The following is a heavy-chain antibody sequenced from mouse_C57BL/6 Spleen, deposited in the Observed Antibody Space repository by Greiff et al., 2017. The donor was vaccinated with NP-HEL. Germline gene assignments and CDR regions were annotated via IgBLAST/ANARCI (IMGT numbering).Heavy chain of an antibody. Sequence: QVQLQQSGPGLVQPSQSLSITCTVSGFSLTSYGVHWVRQPPGKGLEWLGVIWSGGSTDYNAAFISRLSISKDNSKSQVFFKMNSLQADDTAIYYCAKGTRLDYWGQGTSVTVSS. J-gene: IGHJ4*01. CDR1: GFSLTSYG. V-gene: IGHV2-4*01. CDR3: AKGTRLDY. CDR2: IWSGGST. D-gene: IGHD2-13*01.